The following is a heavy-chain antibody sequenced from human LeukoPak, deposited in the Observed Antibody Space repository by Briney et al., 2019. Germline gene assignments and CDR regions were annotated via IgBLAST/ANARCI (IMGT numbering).Heavy chain of an antibody. CDR1: GFTFSNYW. J-gene: IGHJ4*02. D-gene: IGHD6-6*01. V-gene: IGHV3-7*01. Sequence: GGSLRLSCDASGFTFSNYWMSWVRQAPGKGLEWVANIKQDGSQKYVDSVKGRFTISRDNAKNSQYLQMNSLRAEDTAVYYCARIGYSSSSFDYWGQGTPVTVSS. CDR3: ARIGYSSSSFDY. CDR2: IKQDGSQK.